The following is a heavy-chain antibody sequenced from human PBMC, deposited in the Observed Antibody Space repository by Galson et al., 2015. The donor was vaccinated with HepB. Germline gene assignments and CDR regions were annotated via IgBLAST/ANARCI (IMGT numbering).Heavy chain of an antibody. CDR1: GYTFTSYA. D-gene: IGHD5-12*01. Sequence: SVKVSCKASGYTFTSYAMHWVRQAPGQRLEWMGWINAGNGNTKYSQKFQGRVTITRDTSASTAYMELSSLRSEGTAVYYSARTGGYDHLGFDYWGQGTLVTVSS. CDR3: ARTGGYDHLGFDY. CDR2: INAGNGNT. V-gene: IGHV1-3*01. J-gene: IGHJ4*02.